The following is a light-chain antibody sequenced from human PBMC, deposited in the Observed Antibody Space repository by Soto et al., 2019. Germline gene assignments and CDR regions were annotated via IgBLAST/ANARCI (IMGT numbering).Light chain of an antibody. CDR1: QSISNH. Sequence: DIQMTQSPSSLSASVEDRVIITCRASQSISNHLNWYQQKPGKAPKLLIFAASSLQSGVPSRFSGSRSGPDFTLTIGSLQSEDFAIYYCQQYHNWPLTLGGGTKVDIK. J-gene: IGKJ4*01. V-gene: IGKV1-39*01. CDR2: AAS. CDR3: QQYHNWPLT.